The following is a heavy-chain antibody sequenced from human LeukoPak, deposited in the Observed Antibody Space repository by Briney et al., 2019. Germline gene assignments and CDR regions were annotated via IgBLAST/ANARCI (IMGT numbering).Heavy chain of an antibody. CDR1: GYSFTSYW. D-gene: IGHD2-2*01. CDR3: ARLCIVVVPAAKVNWFDP. J-gene: IGHJ5*02. CDR2: IYPGDSDT. Sequence: GESLKISCKGSGYSFTSYWIGWVRQMPGKGLEWMGIIYPGDSDTRYSPSFQGQVTISANKSISTAYLQWSSLKASDAAMYYCARLCIVVVPAAKVNWFDPWGQGTLVTVSS. V-gene: IGHV5-51*01.